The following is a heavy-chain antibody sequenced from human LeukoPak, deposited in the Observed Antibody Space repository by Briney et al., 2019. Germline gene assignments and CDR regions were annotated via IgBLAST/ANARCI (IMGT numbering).Heavy chain of an antibody. CDR2: ISSGSSTI. V-gene: IGHV3-48*01. J-gene: IGHJ6*02. CDR1: GFSFSSYS. CDR3: AKGRYSSNYYGMDV. Sequence: PGGSLRLSCAASGFSFSSYSMNWVRQAPGKGLEWVSYISSGSSTIYYADSVKGRFTISRDNSKNTLYLQMNSLRAEDTAVYFCAKGRYSSNYYGMDVWGLGTTVTVSS. D-gene: IGHD5-18*01.